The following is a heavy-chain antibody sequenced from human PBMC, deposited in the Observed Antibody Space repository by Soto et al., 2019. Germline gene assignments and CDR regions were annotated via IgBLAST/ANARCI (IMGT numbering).Heavy chain of an antibody. Sequence: EVQLVESGGGLVQPGGSLRLSCAASRFTCSNSDVHWGHQAPGKWLERVSGVSWNGSRPHYAESVKGRFIISRDNSRNTLYLQTHSLMADDTAVYYCVRRYYDFWSGYYAFDIWVPGTMVTVSS. CDR3: VRRYYDFWSGYYAFDI. CDR2: VSWNGSRP. D-gene: IGHD3-3*01. CDR1: RFTCSNSD. V-gene: IGHV3-35*01. J-gene: IGHJ3*02.